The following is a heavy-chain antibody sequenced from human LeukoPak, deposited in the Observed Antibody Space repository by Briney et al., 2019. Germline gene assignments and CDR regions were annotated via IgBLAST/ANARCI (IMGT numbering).Heavy chain of an antibody. CDR2: IHTSGST. J-gene: IGHJ4*02. CDR1: GGSFSGYY. CDR3: ARDGYIYSSGYYYFDY. V-gene: IGHV4-59*10. D-gene: IGHD3-22*01. Sequence: SETLSLTCAVYGGSFSGYYWSWIRQPPGKGLEWIGRIHTSGSTNYNPSLKSRVTMSVDTSKNQFSLKLSSVTAADTAVYYCARDGYIYSSGYYYFDYWGQGTLVTVSS.